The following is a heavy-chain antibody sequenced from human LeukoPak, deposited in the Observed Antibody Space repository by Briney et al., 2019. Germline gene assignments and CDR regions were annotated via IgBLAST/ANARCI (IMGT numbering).Heavy chain of an antibody. CDR2: ISYEGGNK. J-gene: IGHJ5*02. Sequence: GRSLRLSCAASGFTFISYAMHWVRQAPGKGLEWVAIISYEGGNKYYADSVKRRFTTSRDNSKDTLYLQMNTLRAEDAAVYYCARDGPVGGTANWFDPCGQATLVTASS. CDR3: ARDGPVGGTANWFDP. CDR1: GFTFISYA. D-gene: IGHD6-13*01. V-gene: IGHV3-30-3*01.